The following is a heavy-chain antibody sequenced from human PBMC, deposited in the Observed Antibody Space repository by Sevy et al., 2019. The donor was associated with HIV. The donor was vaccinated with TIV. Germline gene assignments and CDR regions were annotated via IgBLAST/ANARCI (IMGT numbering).Heavy chain of an antibody. V-gene: IGHV3-30*04. J-gene: IGHJ1*01. CDR1: GFTFNSYP. CDR3: ARPSGSSGYYDFQH. D-gene: IGHD3-22*01. CDR2: RSYDGSNK. Sequence: GGSLRLSCAASGFTFNSYPMHWVRQAPGKGLELVAFRSYDGSNKYYADSVKGRFTISRDISRNTLYLQMNSLRPEDTALYYCARPSGSSGYYDFQHWGQGTLVTVSS.